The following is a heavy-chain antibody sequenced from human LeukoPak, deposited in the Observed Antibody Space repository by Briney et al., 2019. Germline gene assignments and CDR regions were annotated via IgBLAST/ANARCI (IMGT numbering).Heavy chain of an antibody. D-gene: IGHD3-10*01. CDR2: ISSSSSYI. CDR3: ARRRATMVRGAQYNWFDP. Sequence: GGSLRLSCAASGFTFSSSSMSWVRQAPGKGLEWVSSISSSSSYIYYADSLKGRFTISRDNAKNSLYLQMNSLRAEDTAVYYCARRRATMVRGAQYNWFDPWGQGTLVTVSS. V-gene: IGHV3-21*01. J-gene: IGHJ5*02. CDR1: GFTFSSSS.